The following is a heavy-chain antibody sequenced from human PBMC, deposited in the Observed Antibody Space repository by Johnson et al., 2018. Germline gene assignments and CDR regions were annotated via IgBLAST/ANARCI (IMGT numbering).Heavy chain of an antibody. CDR3: TTVRGSSLQYFQY. J-gene: IGHJ1*01. V-gene: IGHV3-49*03. Sequence: VQLVESGGGFIQAGRSLRLSCTASGFIFGDYIMSWFRRAPGKGLEWVRFIRSKAFGGTTENAASVKGRFIISRDDSKSIVYLQMNSLKTEDTALYYCTTVRGSSLQYFQYWGQGTLVSVSS. D-gene: IGHD3-16*01. CDR2: IRSKAFGGTT. CDR1: GFIFGDYI.